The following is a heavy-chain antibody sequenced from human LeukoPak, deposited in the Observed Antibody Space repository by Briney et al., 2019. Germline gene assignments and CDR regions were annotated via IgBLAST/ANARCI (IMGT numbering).Heavy chain of an antibody. J-gene: IGHJ4*02. CDR2: IWYDGSNK. D-gene: IGHD6-19*01. V-gene: IGHV3-33*06. Sequence: GGSLRLSCAASGFTFSSYGMHWVRQAPGKGLEWVAVIWYDGSNKYYVDSVQGRFTISRDNSKNTLYLQMSSLRAEDTAVYYCVKDSRVRSSGWYGDYWGQGTLVTVSS. CDR3: VKDSRVRSSGWYGDY. CDR1: GFTFSSYG.